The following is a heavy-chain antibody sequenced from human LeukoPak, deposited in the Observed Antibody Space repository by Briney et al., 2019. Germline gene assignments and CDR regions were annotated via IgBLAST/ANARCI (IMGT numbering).Heavy chain of an antibody. CDR3: ARDRRYCSSTSCYTGPYYYYGMDV. CDR1: GFTFSSYD. Sequence: GGSLRLSCAASGFTFSSYDMHWVRQATGKGLEWVSAIGTAGDTYYPGSVKGRFTISRENAKNSLYLQMNSLRAGDTAVHYCARDRRYCSSTSCYTGPYYYYGMDVWGQGTTVTVSS. V-gene: IGHV3-13*01. CDR2: IGTAGDT. D-gene: IGHD2-2*02. J-gene: IGHJ6*02.